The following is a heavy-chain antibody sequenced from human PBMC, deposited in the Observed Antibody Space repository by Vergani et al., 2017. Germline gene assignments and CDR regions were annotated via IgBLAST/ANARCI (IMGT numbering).Heavy chain of an antibody. D-gene: IGHD2-8*02. V-gene: IGHV3-74*03. CDR2: IDEYGNRA. CDR3: VRTEYCTGIACNTRFDS. CDR1: GFSFNTYW. Sequence: EVQLVESGGGSVQSGGSLRLSCVASGFSFNTYWMHWVRQVPGKGLMWVARIDEYGNRATYGDFETGRFTSSRDNAKNTVFLQMNSLRADDAGVYYCVRTEYCTGIACNTRFDSWGQGALVTVSS. J-gene: IGHJ5*01.